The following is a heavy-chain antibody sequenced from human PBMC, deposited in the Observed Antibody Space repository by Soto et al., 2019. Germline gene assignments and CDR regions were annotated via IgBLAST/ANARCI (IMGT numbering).Heavy chain of an antibody. V-gene: IGHV3-66*01. Sequence: EVQLVESGGGLVQPGGSLRLSCAASGFTVSSNYMSWVRQAPGKGLEWVSVIYSGGSTYYADSVKGRFTIDRDNSKNTLYLQMNSLRAEDTAVDYCARDYYGEYIFDYWGQGTLVTVSS. CDR3: ARDYYGEYIFDY. J-gene: IGHJ4*02. CDR2: IYSGGST. D-gene: IGHD4-17*01. CDR1: GFTVSSNY.